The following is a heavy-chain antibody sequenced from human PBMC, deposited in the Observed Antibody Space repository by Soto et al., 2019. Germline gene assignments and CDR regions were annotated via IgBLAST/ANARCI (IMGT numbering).Heavy chain of an antibody. CDR2: TIPIFDTP. CDR1: GGTFGNLG. CDR3: ARDREDGSGTKYNWFDS. V-gene: IGHV1-69*01. D-gene: IGHD3-10*01. Sequence: QMQLVQSGAEVKKPGSSVKVSCKASGGTFGNLGISWLRQAPGQGLEWMGGTIPIFDTPHYAEKFRDRLTITADAPSTAYMDLTSLSSEDTATYYCARDREDGSGTKYNWFDSWGQGTLVNFSS. J-gene: IGHJ5*01.